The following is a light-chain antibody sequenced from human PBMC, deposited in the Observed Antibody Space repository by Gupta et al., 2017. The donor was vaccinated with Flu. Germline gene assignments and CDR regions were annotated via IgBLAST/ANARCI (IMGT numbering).Light chain of an antibody. Sequence: PPSLSASIGDRVTITCRASQDIRNYLVGFQQKPGKAPESLIFAASSLQSGVPSRCSGSGSGTDFTLTISSLQPEDGATYYCQQYDSFPRTFGGGTKVEI. CDR1: QDIRNY. J-gene: IGKJ4*01. CDR2: AAS. V-gene: IGKV1-16*01. CDR3: QQYDSFPRT.